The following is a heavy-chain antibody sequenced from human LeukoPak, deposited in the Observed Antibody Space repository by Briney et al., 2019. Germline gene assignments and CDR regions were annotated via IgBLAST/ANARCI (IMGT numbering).Heavy chain of an antibody. D-gene: IGHD6-19*01. CDR1: GFTVSSNY. Sequence: GGSLRLSCAASGFTVSSNYMSWVRQAPGKGLEWVSVIYSGGSTYYADSVKGRLTISRDNSKNTLYLQMNSLRAEDTAVYYCARGTSGWSPAPFDYWGQGTLVPSPQ. J-gene: IGHJ4*02. CDR2: IYSGGST. CDR3: ARGTSGWSPAPFDY. V-gene: IGHV3-53*01.